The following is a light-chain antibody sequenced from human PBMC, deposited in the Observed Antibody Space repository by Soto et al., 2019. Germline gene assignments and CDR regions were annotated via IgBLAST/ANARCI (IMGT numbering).Light chain of an antibody. Sequence: EIVLTQSPATLSSFPGDRVTLSCRASQSINTRLAWYQHRPGQAPRLLIYQTSLRAAGIPARFSASGSGTDFPLTSSDVQPEDFALYYCHQLQSWPRTFGQGTKVDI. V-gene: IGKV3-11*01. CDR3: HQLQSWPRT. CDR2: QTS. J-gene: IGKJ1*01. CDR1: QSINTR.